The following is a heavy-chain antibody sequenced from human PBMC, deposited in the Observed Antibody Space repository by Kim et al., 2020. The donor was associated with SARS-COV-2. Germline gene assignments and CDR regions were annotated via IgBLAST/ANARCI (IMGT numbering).Heavy chain of an antibody. Sequence: PGGSLRLSCAASGFTFSSYGMHWVRQAPGKGLEWVAVISYDGSNKYYADSVKGRFTISRDNSKNTLYLQMNSLRAEDTAVYYCAKDYYGSGSYSYYYYGM. CDR2: ISYDGSNK. D-gene: IGHD3-10*01. CDR3: AKDYYGSGSYSYYYYGM. CDR1: GFTFSSYG. J-gene: IGHJ6*01. V-gene: IGHV3-30*18.